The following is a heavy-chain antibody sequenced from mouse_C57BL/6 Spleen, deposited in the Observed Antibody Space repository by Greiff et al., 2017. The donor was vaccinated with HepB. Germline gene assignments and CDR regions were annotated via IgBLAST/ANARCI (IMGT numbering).Heavy chain of an antibody. Sequence: VQLQQSGPELVKPGASVKISCKASGYTFTDYYMNWVKQSHGKSLEWIGDINPNNGGTSYNQKFKGKATLTVDKSSSTAYMELRSLTSEDSAVYYCARDYGNPRWYFDVWGTGTTVTVSS. CDR1: GYTFTDYY. J-gene: IGHJ1*03. CDR2: INPNNGGT. V-gene: IGHV1-26*01. D-gene: IGHD2-1*01. CDR3: ARDYGNPRWYFDV.